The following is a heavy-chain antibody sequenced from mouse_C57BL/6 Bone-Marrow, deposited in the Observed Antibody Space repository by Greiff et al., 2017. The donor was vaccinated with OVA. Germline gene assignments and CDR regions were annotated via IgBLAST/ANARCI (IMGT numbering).Heavy chain of an antibody. J-gene: IGHJ2*01. Sequence: EVQRVESGPGLVKPSQSLSLTCSVTGYSITSGYYWNWIRQFPGNKLEWMGYISYDGSNNYNPSLKNRISITRDTSKNQFFLKLNSVTTEDTATYYCARDLDSSADYWGQGTTLTVSS. V-gene: IGHV3-6*01. CDR2: ISYDGSN. CDR3: ARDLDSSADY. D-gene: IGHD3-2*02. CDR1: GYSITSGYY.